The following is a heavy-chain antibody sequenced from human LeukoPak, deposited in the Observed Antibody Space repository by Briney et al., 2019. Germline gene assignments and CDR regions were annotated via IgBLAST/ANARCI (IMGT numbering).Heavy chain of an antibody. CDR1: GGSISSGSYY. D-gene: IGHD5-12*01. V-gene: IGHV4-61*02. Sequence: NPSQTLSLTCTVSGGSISSGSYYWSWIRQPAGKGLEWIGRIYTSGSTNYNPSLKSRVTISVDTSKNQFSLKLSSVTAADTAVYYCARGGSGYDSFDYWGQGTLVTVSS. CDR3: ARGGSGYDSFDY. J-gene: IGHJ4*02. CDR2: IYTSGST.